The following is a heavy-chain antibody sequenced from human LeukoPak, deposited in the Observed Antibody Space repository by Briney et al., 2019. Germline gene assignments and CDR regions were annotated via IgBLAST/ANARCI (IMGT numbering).Heavy chain of an antibody. CDR1: GFSVSSNY. J-gene: IGHJ4*02. V-gene: IGHV3-53*01. CDR2: IYTDGST. Sequence: GGSLRLSCAASGFSVSSNYISWVRQAPGKGLEWVSVIYTDGSTKSADSVKARFTISRDTSKNTVYLQMNSLRVEDTAVYYRARATLDNWGQGTLVTVSS. CDR3: ARATLDN.